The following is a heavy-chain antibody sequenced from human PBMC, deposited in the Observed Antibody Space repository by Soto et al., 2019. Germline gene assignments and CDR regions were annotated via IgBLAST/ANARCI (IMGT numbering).Heavy chain of an antibody. J-gene: IGHJ4*02. CDR1: GGSFSGYY. CDR2: INHSGST. D-gene: IGHD5-18*01. V-gene: IGHV4-34*01. Sequence: PSETLSLTCAVYGGSFSGYYWSWIRQPPGKGLEWIGEINHSGSTNYNPSLKSRVTISVDTSKNQFSLKLSSVTAADTAVYYCASGRGYGDFAYWGQGTLVTVSS. CDR3: ASGRGYGDFAY.